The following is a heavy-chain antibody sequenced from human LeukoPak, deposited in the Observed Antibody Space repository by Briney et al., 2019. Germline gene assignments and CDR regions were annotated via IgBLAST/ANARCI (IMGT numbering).Heavy chain of an antibody. CDR1: GFTVSSNY. CDR2: IYSGGST. D-gene: IGHD3-10*01. V-gene: IGHV3-53*01. J-gene: IGHJ4*02. CDR3: ARDISGSDGY. Sequence: TGGSLRLSCVASGFTVSSNYMSWVRQAPGEGLEWVSVIYSGGSTYYADSVKGRFTISRDNSKNTLYLQMNSLRAEDTAVYYCARDISGSDGYWGQGTLVTVSS.